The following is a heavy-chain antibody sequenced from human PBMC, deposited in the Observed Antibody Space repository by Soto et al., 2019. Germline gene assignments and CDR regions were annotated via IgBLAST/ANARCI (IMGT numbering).Heavy chain of an antibody. CDR1: GYTFTIYG. CDR3: ARALGDSGYAGMDV. J-gene: IGHJ6*02. CDR2: ISPDNGNT. D-gene: IGHD5-12*01. V-gene: IGHV1-18*01. Sequence: QVQLVQSGGEVKKPGASVKVSCKASGYTFTIYGINWVRQAPGQGLEWMGWISPDNGNTNYAQKLQGRVTMTTDTSTSTAYKELRSLRSDDTAVYYCARALGDSGYAGMDVWGQGTTVTVSS.